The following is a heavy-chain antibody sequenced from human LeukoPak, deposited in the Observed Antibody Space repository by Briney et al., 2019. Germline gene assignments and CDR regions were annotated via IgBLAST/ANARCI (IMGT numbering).Heavy chain of an antibody. CDR2: ISSCSSYI. Sequence: GGSLRLSCAASGFTVSSNYMSWVRQAPGKGLEWVSSISSCSSYIYYADSVKGRFTISRDNAKNSLYLQMNSLRAEDTAVYYCASRGDADAFDIWGQGTMVTVSS. V-gene: IGHV3-21*01. J-gene: IGHJ3*02. CDR3: ASRGDADAFDI. CDR1: GFTVSSNY. D-gene: IGHD3-10*01.